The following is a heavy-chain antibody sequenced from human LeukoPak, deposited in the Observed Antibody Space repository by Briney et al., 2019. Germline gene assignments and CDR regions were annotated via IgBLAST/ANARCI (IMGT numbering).Heavy chain of an antibody. D-gene: IGHD3-16*02. V-gene: IGHV3-48*04. CDR2: ISSSSSTI. CDR1: GFTFSSYS. J-gene: IGHJ4*02. CDR3: ARESRGRLPYDYVWGSYHLDY. Sequence: GGSLRLSCAASGFTFSSYSMNWVRQAPGKGLEWVSYISSSSSTIYYADSVKGRFTISRDNAKNSLYLQMNSLRAEDTAVYYCARESRGRLPYDYVWGSYHLDYWGRGTLVTVSS.